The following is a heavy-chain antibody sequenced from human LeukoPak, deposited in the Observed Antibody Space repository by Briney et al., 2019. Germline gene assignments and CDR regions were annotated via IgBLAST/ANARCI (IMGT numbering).Heavy chain of an antibody. D-gene: IGHD3-10*01. CDR3: ARGRGGGYFDY. J-gene: IGHJ4*02. CDR1: GGTFSSYA. CDR2: IIPIFGTA. V-gene: IGHV1-69*06. Sequence: SSVKVSCKASGGTFSSYAISWVRQAPGHGLECMGGIIPIFGTANYAQKFQCRVTITADKSTSTAYMELSSLRSEDTAVYYCARGRGGGYFDYWGQGTLVTVSS.